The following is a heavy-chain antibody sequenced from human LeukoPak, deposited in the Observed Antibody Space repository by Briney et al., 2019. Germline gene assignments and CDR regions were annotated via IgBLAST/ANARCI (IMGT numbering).Heavy chain of an antibody. V-gene: IGHV3-33*01. J-gene: IGHJ4*02. CDR3: ARGYHAIAYYFDY. CDR1: GFTFSSYG. Sequence: PGGSLRLSCAASGFTFSSYGMHWVRQAPGKGLEWVAVIRYDGSNKYYADSVKGRFTISRDNSKNTLYLQMNSLRAEDTAVYYCARGYHAIAYYFDYWGQGTLVTVSS. CDR2: IRYDGSNK. D-gene: IGHD3-3*02.